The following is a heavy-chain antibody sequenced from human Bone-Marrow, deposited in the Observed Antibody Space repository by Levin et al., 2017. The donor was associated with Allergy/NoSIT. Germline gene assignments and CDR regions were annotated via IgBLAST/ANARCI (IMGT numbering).Heavy chain of an antibody. V-gene: IGHV3-20*04. J-gene: IGHJ4*02. CDR3: ATVGAAGDLLQLFYFDY. CDR2: INWNGGSK. CDR1: GFTFDDYG. D-gene: IGHD7-27*01. Sequence: GGSLRLSCVVSGFTFDDYGMSWVRQTPGKGLEWVSGINWNGGSKGYADSVKGRFTISRDNTKNSLYLQMDSLTAEDTAFYYCATVGAAGDLLQLFYFDYWGPGTLVTVSS.